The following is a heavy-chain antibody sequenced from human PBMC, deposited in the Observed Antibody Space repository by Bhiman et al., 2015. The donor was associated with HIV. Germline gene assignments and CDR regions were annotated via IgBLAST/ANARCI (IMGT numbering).Heavy chain of an antibody. J-gene: IGHJ4*02. D-gene: IGHD5-12*01. Sequence: EVQLVESGGGLVKPGGSLRLSCAASGFSISSYTMNWVRQAPGKGLEWVSSSSSSYIYYAASVKGRFTISRDNAKNSLYLQMNSLRAEDTAVYYCARDSGYDWPTDYWGQGTLVTVSS. CDR1: GFSISSYT. V-gene: IGHV3-21*01. CDR3: ARDSGYDWPTDY. CDR2: SSSSYI.